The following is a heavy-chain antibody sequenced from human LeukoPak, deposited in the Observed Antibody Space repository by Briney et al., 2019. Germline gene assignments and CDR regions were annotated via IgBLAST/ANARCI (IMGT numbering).Heavy chain of an antibody. V-gene: IGHV1-2*02. CDR1: GYTFTGYY. CDR2: INPNSGGT. D-gene: IGHD6-19*01. Sequence: ASVKVFCKASGYTFTGYYMHWVRQAPGQGLEWMGWINPNSGGTNYAQKFQGRVTMTRDTSISTAYMELSRLRSDDTVVYYCARDGRIAVARKSGNWFDPWGQGTLVTVSS. J-gene: IGHJ5*02. CDR3: ARDGRIAVARKSGNWFDP.